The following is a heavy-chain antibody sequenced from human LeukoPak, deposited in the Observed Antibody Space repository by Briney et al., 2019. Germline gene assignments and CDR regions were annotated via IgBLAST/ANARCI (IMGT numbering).Heavy chain of an antibody. V-gene: IGHV4-59*01. CDR1: GGSISSYY. D-gene: IGHD3-16*01. Sequence: SETLSLTCTVSGGSISSYYWSWIRQPPGKGLEWIGYMYYSGSTDYSPSLKSRVTISVDTSKNQLSLKLSSVTAADTAMYYCARQRFDYGYGMDVWGQGTTVTVSS. J-gene: IGHJ6*02. CDR3: ARQRFDYGYGMDV. CDR2: MYYSGST.